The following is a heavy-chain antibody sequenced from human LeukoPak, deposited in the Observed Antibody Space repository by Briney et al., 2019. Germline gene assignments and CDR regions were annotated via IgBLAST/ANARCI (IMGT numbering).Heavy chain of an antibody. CDR1: GGSITSNC. D-gene: IGHD3-3*01. Sequence: PSETLSLTCTVFGGSITSNCWNWIRQPPGKGLEWIGYVQYSGSTNYNPSLKSRVTISPDTSKNQFSLRLSSVTAADTAVYYCARAPPGDTIFGVVSVNWFDPWGQGTLVTVSS. J-gene: IGHJ5*02. CDR3: ARAPPGDTIFGVVSVNWFDP. CDR2: VQYSGST. V-gene: IGHV4-59*01.